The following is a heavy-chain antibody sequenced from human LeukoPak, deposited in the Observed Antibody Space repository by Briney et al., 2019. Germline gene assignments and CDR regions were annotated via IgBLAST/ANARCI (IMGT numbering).Heavy chain of an antibody. D-gene: IGHD7-27*01. Sequence: GGSLRLSCAASGFTFSSYSANWVRQSPGKGLGWVSSISSDSSYIFYADSVKGRFTISRDNAKNSLYLQMNSLRAEDTAVYYCARHTGGSGPPLWGQGTLVTVSS. CDR3: ARHTGGSGPPL. CDR2: ISSDSSYI. CDR1: GFTFSSYS. J-gene: IGHJ4*02. V-gene: IGHV3-21*01.